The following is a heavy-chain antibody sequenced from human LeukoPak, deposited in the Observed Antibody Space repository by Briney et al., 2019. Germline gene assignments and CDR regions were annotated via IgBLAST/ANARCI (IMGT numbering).Heavy chain of an antibody. J-gene: IGHJ4*02. Sequence: SETLSLTCTVTGGSISSHYWSWIRQPPGKGLEWIGYIYYSGSTNYNPSLKSRVTISVDASKNQFSLKLSSVTAADTAVYYCARLRYYYDSSGYYYPFDYWGQGTLVTVPS. CDR1: GGSISSHY. D-gene: IGHD3-22*01. CDR3: ARLRYYYDSSGYYYPFDY. CDR2: IYYSGST. V-gene: IGHV4-59*11.